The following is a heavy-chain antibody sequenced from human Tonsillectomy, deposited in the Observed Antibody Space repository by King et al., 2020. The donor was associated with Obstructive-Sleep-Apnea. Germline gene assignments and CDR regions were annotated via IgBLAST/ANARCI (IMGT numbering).Heavy chain of an antibody. D-gene: IGHD5-24*01. V-gene: IGHV4-59*01. J-gene: IGHJ6*02. CDR3: ARGDRVGLYYYGMDV. CDR2: IYYSGST. CDR1: GGSISSYY. Sequence: QVQLQESGPGLVKPSETLSLTCTVSGGSISSYYWSWIRQPPGKGLEWIGYIYYSGSTNYNPSLKSRVTISVDTSKNQFSLKLSSVTAADTAVYYCARGDRVGLYYYGMDVWGQGTTVTVSS.